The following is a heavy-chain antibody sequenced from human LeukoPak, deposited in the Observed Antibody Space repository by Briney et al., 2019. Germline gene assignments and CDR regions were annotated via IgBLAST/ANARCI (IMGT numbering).Heavy chain of an antibody. CDR1: GYMFTGYY. CDR2: INPNSGGT. J-gene: IGHJ5*02. D-gene: IGHD2-21*02. CDR3: ALVTSGNWWFDP. V-gene: IGHV1-2*02. Sequence: GASVKVSCKASGYMFTGYYMHWVRQAPGQGLEWMGWINPNSGGTNYAQNLQARVTMTRDTSISTVFLDLSSLRSDDTAVYYCALVTSGNWWFDPWGQGTLVTVSS.